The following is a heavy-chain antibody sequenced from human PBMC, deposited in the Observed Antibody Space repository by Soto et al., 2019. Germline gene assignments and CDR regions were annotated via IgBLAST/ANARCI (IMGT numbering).Heavy chain of an antibody. Sequence: EVQLVESGGGLVQPGGSLRLSCAASGFTFSSYEMNWVRQAPGKGLEWVSYISSSGSTIYYADSVKGRFIISRDNAKNSLYLQMNSLRAEDTAVYYCATLGEGYYYYGMDVWGQGTTVTVSS. V-gene: IGHV3-48*03. CDR3: ATLGEGYYYYGMDV. J-gene: IGHJ6*02. CDR1: GFTFSSYE. CDR2: ISSSGSTI.